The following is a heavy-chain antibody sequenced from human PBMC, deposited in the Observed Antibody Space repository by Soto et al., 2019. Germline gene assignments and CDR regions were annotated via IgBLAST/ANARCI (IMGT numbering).Heavy chain of an antibody. CDR3: ARDGHYYDSSGYFQH. V-gene: IGHV1-2*04. CDR2: INPNSGGT. Sequence: SVKVSCKASAYTFTGYYMHWVRQAPGQGLEWMGWINPNSGGTNYAQKFQGWVTMTRDTSISTAYMELSRLRSGDTAVYYCARDGHYYDSSGYFQHWGQGTLVTVSS. D-gene: IGHD3-22*01. CDR1: AYTFTGYY. J-gene: IGHJ1*01.